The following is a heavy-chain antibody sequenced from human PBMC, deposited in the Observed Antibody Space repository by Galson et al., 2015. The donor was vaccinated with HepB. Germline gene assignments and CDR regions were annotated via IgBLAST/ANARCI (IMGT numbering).Heavy chain of an antibody. CDR2: ISAYNGNT. CDR1: GYTFTSYG. D-gene: IGHD2-2*01. CDR3: ARFGCSSTSCHYYYYGMDV. V-gene: IGHV1-18*01. J-gene: IGHJ6*02. Sequence: SVKVSCKASGYTFTSYGISRVRQAPGQGLEWMGWISAYNGNTNYAQKLQGRVTMTTDTSTSTAYMELRSLRSDDTAVYYCARFGCSSTSCHYYYYGMDVWGQGTTVTVSS.